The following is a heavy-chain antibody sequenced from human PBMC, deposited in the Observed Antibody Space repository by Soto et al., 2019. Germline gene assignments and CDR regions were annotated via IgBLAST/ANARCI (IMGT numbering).Heavy chain of an antibody. CDR1: GGTFRSYA. CDR3: ARSKAGTTTDFDY. D-gene: IGHD1-7*01. J-gene: IGHJ4*02. V-gene: IGHV1-69*13. CDR2: IIPIFGTA. Sequence: GASVKVSCKASGGTFRSYAISWVRQAPVQGLEWMGGIIPIFGTANYAQKFQGRVTITADESTSTPYMELSSLRSEDTAVYYCARSKAGTTTDFDYSAQGPLVTVSS.